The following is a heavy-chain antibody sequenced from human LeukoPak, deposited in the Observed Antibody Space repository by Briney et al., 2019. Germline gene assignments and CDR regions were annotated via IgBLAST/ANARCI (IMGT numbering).Heavy chain of an antibody. J-gene: IGHJ6*03. CDR2: IYYSGST. CDR1: GGSISSYY. D-gene: IGHD3-16*01. V-gene: IGHV4-59*01. Sequence: SETLSLTCTVSGGSISSYYWSWIRQPPGKGLEWIGYIYYSGSTNYNPSLKSRVTISVDTSKNQFSLKLSSVTAADTAVYYCARADHWGYYYMDVWGEGTTVTVSS. CDR3: ARADHWGYYYMDV.